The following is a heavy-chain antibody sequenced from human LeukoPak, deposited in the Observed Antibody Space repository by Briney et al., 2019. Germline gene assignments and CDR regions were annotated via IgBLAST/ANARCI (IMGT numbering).Heavy chain of an antibody. CDR1: GYTFTGYY. J-gene: IGHJ4*02. CDR3: ARDVQGQRLKDY. Sequence: ASVKVSCKASGYTFTGYYMHWVRQAPGQGLEWMGWINPNSGGTNYAQKLQGRVTVTRDASISTPYMELSRLGSDDTAVYYCARDVQGQRLKDYWGQGTLVTVSS. V-gene: IGHV1-2*02. CDR2: INPNSGGT. D-gene: IGHD6-25*01.